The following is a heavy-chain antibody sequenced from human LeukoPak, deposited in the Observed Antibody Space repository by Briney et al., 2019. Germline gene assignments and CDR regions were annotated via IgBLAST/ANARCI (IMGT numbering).Heavy chain of an antibody. V-gene: IGHV4-30-4*01. Sequence: KPSETLSLTCTVSGGSVSSGNYYWSWVRQPPGKGLEWIGYIYYSGSTYYNPSLKSRASISVDTSKNQFTLKLNSVTAADTAVYYCARGGGEYCSGRSCYFPYNWFDPWGQGTLVTISS. CDR2: IYYSGST. CDR3: ARGGGEYCSGRSCYFPYNWFDP. D-gene: IGHD2-15*01. CDR1: GGSVSSGNYY. J-gene: IGHJ5*02.